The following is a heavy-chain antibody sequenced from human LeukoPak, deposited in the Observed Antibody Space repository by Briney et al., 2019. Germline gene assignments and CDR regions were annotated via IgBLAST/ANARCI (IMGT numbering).Heavy chain of an antibody. CDR2: IKQDGSEK. J-gene: IGHJ4*02. CDR3: AMGWYVDY. Sequence: GGSLRLSCAASGFTFSSYWMSWVRQAPGKGLEWVANIKQDGSEKYYVDSVKGRFTISRDNSRNTLFLQMRSLRADDTAVYYCAMGWYVDYWGQGTLVTVSS. V-gene: IGHV3-7*03. D-gene: IGHD1-26*01. CDR1: GFTFSSYW.